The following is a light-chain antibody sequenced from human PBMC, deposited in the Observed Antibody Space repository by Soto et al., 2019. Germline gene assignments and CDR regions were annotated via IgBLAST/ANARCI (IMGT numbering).Light chain of an antibody. CDR1: SSDIGVYNF. V-gene: IGLV2-14*01. J-gene: IGLJ3*02. Sequence: QAASVSGSPGQSITISCTGTSSDIGVYNFVSWYQQHPRKAPKLIIYELSFRPSGVSNRFSGSKSGNTASLTISGLQAEDEADYYCSSYSSSSTWVFGGGTQLTVL. CDR2: ELS. CDR3: SSYSSSSTWV.